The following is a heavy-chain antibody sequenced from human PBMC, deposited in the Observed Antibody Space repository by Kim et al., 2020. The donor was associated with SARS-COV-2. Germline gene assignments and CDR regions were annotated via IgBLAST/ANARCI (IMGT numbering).Heavy chain of an antibody. CDR1: GFTFSNAW. Sequence: GGSLRLSCAASGFTFSNAWMSWVRQAPGKGLEWVGRIKSKTDGGTTDYAAPVKGRFTISRDDSKNTLYLQMNSLKTEDTAVYYCTTEKDGIQLWTSYSWFDPWGQGTLVTVSS. CDR2: IKSKTDGGTT. D-gene: IGHD5-18*01. V-gene: IGHV3-15*01. J-gene: IGHJ5*02. CDR3: TTEKDGIQLWTSYSWFDP.